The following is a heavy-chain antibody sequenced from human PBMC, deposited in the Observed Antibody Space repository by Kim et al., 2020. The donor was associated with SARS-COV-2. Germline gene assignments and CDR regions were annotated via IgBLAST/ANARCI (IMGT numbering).Heavy chain of an antibody. V-gene: IGHV4-34*01. CDR3: ARVGEEYYYGSGSKGNWFDP. CDR1: GGSFSGYY. Sequence: SETLSLTCAVYGGSFSGYYWSWIRQPPGKGLEWIGEINHSGSTNYNPSLKSRVTISVDTSKNQFSLKLSSVTAADTAVYYCARVGEEYYYGSGSKGNWFDPWGQGTLVTVSS. CDR2: INHSGST. D-gene: IGHD3-10*01. J-gene: IGHJ5*02.